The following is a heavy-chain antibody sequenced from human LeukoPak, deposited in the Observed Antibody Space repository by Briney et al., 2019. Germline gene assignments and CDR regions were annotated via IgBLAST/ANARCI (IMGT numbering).Heavy chain of an antibody. V-gene: IGHV1-18*04. D-gene: IGHD5-18*01. Sequence: GASVKVSCKASGYTFTSYGISWVRQAPGQGLEWMGWISAYNGHTNYAQKLQGRVTMTTDTSTSTAYMELRSLRSDDTAVYYCARDRAGYSYGPTWPIDYWGQGTLVTVSS. CDR1: GYTFTSYG. J-gene: IGHJ4*02. CDR3: ARDRAGYSYGPTWPIDY. CDR2: ISAYNGHT.